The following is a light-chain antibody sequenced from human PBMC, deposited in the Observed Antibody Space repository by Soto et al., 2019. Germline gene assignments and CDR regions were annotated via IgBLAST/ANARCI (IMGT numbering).Light chain of an antibody. V-gene: IGKV1-39*01. CDR3: QQYNKWPPIT. CDR2: AAS. Sequence: DIQMTQSPSTLSASVGDRVTITCRASQSIRNHLNWYQQKPGKAPKLLIYAASSLQSGVPSRFSGSGSGTEFTLTISSLQSEDFAVYYCQQYNKWPPITFGQGTRLEIK. CDR1: QSIRNH. J-gene: IGKJ5*01.